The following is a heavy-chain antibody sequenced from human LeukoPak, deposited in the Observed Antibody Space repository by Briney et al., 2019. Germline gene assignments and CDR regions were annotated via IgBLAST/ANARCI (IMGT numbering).Heavy chain of an antibody. J-gene: IGHJ4*02. V-gene: IGHV4-34*01. CDR2: IDHSGST. Sequence: SETLSLTCAVHGGSFSDYSWSWIRQPPGKGLEWIGEIDHSGSTTHNPSLKSRVTILVDTSNYQFSLKLTSVTAADTAVYYCARGEAEIDYWGRGTLVTVSS. CDR1: GGSFSDYS. CDR3: ARGEAEIDY.